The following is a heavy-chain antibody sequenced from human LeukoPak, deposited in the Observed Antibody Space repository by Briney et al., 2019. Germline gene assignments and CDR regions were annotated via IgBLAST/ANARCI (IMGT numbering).Heavy chain of an antibody. Sequence: PGASLRLSCAASGFTFSSYAMSWVRQAPGKGLEWVSAISGSGGSTYYADSVKGRFTISRDNSKNTLYLQMNSLRAEDTAVYYCAKVGVTTVTTGGVYYYYGMDVWGKGTTVTVSS. V-gene: IGHV3-23*01. J-gene: IGHJ6*04. CDR2: ISGSGGST. D-gene: IGHD4-17*01. CDR1: GFTFSSYA. CDR3: AKVGVTTVTTGGVYYYYGMDV.